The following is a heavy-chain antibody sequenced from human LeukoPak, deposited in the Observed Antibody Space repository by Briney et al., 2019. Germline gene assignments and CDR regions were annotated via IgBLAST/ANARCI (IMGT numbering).Heavy chain of an antibody. D-gene: IGHD3-3*01. CDR2: IRSSSSTI. V-gene: IGHV3-48*01. J-gene: IGHJ3*02. CDR3: ARSLRNAFDI. Sequence: PGGSLRLSCAASGFTFSSYSMNWVRQAPGKGLEWASYIRSSSSTIYYADSVKGRFTISTDNANNSLYLQMNSLRAEDTAVHYCARSLRNAFDIWGQGTMVTVSS. CDR1: GFTFSSYS.